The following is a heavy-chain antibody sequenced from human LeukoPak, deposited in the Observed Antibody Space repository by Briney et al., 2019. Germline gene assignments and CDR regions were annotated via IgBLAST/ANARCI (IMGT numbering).Heavy chain of an antibody. CDR1: GFALSSHW. V-gene: IGHV3-7*03. CDR2: VNRDGSET. J-gene: IGHJ6*02. CDR3: ARNNGMDV. Sequence: GGSLRLSCAASGFALSSHWMTWVRQVPGRGPEWVANVNRDGSETYYLDSVKGRFTISKDNAKNSLYLQMNSLRAEDTALYHCARNNGMDVWGRGTTVIVSS.